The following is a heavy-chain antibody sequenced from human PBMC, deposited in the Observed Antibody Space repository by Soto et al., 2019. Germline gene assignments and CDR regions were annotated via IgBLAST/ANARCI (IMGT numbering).Heavy chain of an antibody. D-gene: IGHD2-8*01. V-gene: IGHV1-2*04. CDR3: ARAMLPGPFDAFDI. CDR2: INPNSGGT. Sequence: ASVKVSCKASGYTFTGYYMHWVRQAPGQGLEWMGWINPNSGGTNYAQKFQGWVTMTRDTSISTAYMELSRLRSDDTAVYYCARAMLPGPFDAFDIWGQGTMVTV. CDR1: GYTFTGYY. J-gene: IGHJ3*02.